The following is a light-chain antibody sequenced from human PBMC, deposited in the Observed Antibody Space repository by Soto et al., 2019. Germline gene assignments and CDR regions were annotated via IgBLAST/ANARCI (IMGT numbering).Light chain of an antibody. V-gene: IGKV3-15*01. CDR2: GAS. CDR3: QKYDKWPRK. Sequence: EIVKTRSPATLSVSLVQRVSLSFISSQSLTRNLAWYQHKPGQSPSLLIYGASARATGIPDRFSGGGSGAEYTLTISSLQSEDFAVYYCQKYDKWPRKCGQGTMGGIK. J-gene: IGKJ1*01. CDR1: QSLTRN.